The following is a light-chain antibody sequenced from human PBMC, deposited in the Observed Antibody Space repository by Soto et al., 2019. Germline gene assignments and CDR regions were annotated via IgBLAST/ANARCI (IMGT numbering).Light chain of an antibody. V-gene: IGKV3-11*01. J-gene: IGKJ5*01. CDR2: DAS. CDR3: QQRSNWPPIT. CDR1: QSVSSY. Sequence: EIVSTQSPATPSLSPGERATLSCRASQSVSSYLAWYQQKPGQAPRLLLYDASNRATGIPARFSGSGSGTDFTLTISSLEPEDFAVYYCQQRSNWPPITFGQGTRLEIK.